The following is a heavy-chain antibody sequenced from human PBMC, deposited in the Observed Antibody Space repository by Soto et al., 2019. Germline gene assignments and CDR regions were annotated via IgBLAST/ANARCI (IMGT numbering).Heavy chain of an antibody. CDR1: GGSISSYY. J-gene: IGHJ4*02. CDR3: ARDGPTGRADGKPCYFDY. CDR2: IYTSGST. Sequence: QVQLQESGPGLVKPSETLSLTCTVSGGSISSYYWSWIRQPAGKGLEWIGRIYTSGSTNYNPSLKSRVTMSVDTSKNQFSLKLSSVTAADTAVYYCARDGPTGRADGKPCYFDYWGQGTLVTVSS. V-gene: IGHV4-4*07.